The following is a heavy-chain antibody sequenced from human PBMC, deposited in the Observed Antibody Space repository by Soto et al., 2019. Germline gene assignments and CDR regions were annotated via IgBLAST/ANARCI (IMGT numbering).Heavy chain of an antibody. CDR1: GGSFSGYY. V-gene: IGHV4-34*01. CDR2: INHSGST. J-gene: IGHJ6*02. D-gene: IGHD4-17*01. CDR3: ARGLVSEYGDTDPNYYGMDV. Sequence: QVQLQQWGAGLLKPSETLSLTCAVYGGSFSGYYWSWIRQPPGKGLEWIGEINHSGSTNYNPSLKSRVTISVDTSKNQFSLKLSSVTAADTAVYYCARGLVSEYGDTDPNYYGMDVWGQGTTVTVSS.